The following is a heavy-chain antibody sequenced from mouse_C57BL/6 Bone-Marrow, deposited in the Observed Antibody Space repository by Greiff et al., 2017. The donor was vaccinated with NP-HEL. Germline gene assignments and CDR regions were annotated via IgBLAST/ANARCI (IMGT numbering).Heavy chain of an antibody. J-gene: IGHJ2*01. CDR1: GYTFTSYW. Sequence: QVQLKQPGAELVKPGASVKMSCKASGYTFTSYWITWVKQRPGQGLEWIGDIYPGSGSTNYNEKFKGKATLTVDTSSSTAYMQLSSLTSEDSAVYYCERWGGYYNGGRGTALTVTS. V-gene: IGHV1-55*01. CDR3: ERWGGYYN. D-gene: IGHD2-3*01. CDR2: IYPGSGST.